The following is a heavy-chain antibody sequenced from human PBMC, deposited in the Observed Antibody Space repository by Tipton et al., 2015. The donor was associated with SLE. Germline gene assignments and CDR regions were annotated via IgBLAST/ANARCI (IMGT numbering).Heavy chain of an antibody. CDR2: IYSGGST. J-gene: IGHJ2*01. Sequence: QLVQSGGGLVQPGGSLRLSCAASGFTVSSNYMSWVRQAPGKGLEWVSVIYSGGSTYYADSVKGRFTISRHNSKDTLYLQMNSLRAEDTAVYYCAREGSAAGRYFDLWGRGTLVTVSS. V-gene: IGHV3-53*04. CDR3: AREGSAAGRYFDL. D-gene: IGHD6-13*01. CDR1: GFTVSSNY.